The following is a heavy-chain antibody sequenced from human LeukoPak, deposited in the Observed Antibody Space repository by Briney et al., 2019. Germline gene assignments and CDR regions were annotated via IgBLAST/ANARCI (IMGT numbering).Heavy chain of an antibody. D-gene: IGHD2-15*01. CDR3: AKVVAATFSDAFDI. Sequence: LGESLKISCKGSGYSFTSYWIGWVRQMPGKGLEWMGIIYPGDSDTRYSPSFRGQVTISADKSISTAYLQWSSLKASDTAMYYCAKVVAATFSDAFDIWGQGTMVTVSS. V-gene: IGHV5-51*01. CDR2: IYPGDSDT. J-gene: IGHJ3*02. CDR1: GYSFTSYW.